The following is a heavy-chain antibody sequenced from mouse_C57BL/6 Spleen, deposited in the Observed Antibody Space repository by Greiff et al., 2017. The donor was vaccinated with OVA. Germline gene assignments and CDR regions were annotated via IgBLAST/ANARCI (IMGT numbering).Heavy chain of an antibody. CDR3: ANDYYGSSYDY. Sequence: QVQLQQSGPELVKPGASVKISCKASGYSFTSYYIHWVKQRPGQGLEWIGWIYPGSGNTKYNEKFKGKATLTADTSSSTAYMQLSSLTSEDSAVYYCANDYYGSSYDYWGQGTTLTVSS. CDR1: GYSFTSYY. V-gene: IGHV1-66*01. J-gene: IGHJ2*01. CDR2: IYPGSGNT. D-gene: IGHD1-1*01.